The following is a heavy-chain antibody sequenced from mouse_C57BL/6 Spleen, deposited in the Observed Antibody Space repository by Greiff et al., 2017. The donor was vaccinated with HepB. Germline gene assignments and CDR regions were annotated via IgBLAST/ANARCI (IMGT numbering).Heavy chain of an antibody. CDR2: IYPGDGDT. Sequence: QVQLQQSGPELVKPGASVKISCKASGYAFSSSWMNWVKQRPGKGLEWIGRIYPGDGDTNYNGKFKGKATLTADKSSSTAYMQLSSLTSEDSAVYFCAREWEYYGSSLLSMDYWGQGTSVTVSS. D-gene: IGHD1-1*01. CDR3: AREWEYYGSSLLSMDY. CDR1: GYAFSSSW. J-gene: IGHJ4*01. V-gene: IGHV1-82*01.